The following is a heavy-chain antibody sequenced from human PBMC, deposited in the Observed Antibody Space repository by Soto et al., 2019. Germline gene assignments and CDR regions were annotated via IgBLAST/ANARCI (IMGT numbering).Heavy chain of an antibody. D-gene: IGHD2-15*01. Sequence: SETLSLTCTVSGGSISSGDYYWSWIRQPPGKGLEWIGYIYYSGSTYYNPSLKSRVTISVDTSKNQFSLKLSSVTAADTAVYYSATMGTPATGLYFFDYWGQGSLVTVSS. CDR3: ATMGTPATGLYFFDY. J-gene: IGHJ4*02. CDR2: IYYSGST. CDR1: GGSISSGDYY. V-gene: IGHV4-30-4*01.